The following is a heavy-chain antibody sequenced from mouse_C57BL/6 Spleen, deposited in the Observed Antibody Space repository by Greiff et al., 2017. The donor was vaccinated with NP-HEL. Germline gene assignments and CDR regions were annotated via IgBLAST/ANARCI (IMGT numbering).Heavy chain of an antibody. J-gene: IGHJ2*01. D-gene: IGHD1-1*01. CDR2: IDPSDSYT. CDR3: ARSDYYGSSFYYFDY. CDR1: GYTFTSYW. V-gene: IGHV1-59*01. Sequence: QVQLQQPGAELVRPGTSVKLSCKASGYTFTSYWMHWVKQRPGQGLEWIGVIDPSDSYTNYNQKFKGKATLTVDTSSSPAYMQLSSLTSEDSAVYYCARSDYYGSSFYYFDYWGQGTTLTVSS.